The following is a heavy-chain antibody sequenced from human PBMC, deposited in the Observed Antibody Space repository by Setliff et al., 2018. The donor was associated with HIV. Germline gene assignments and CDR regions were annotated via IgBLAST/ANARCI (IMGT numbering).Heavy chain of an antibody. J-gene: IGHJ4*02. CDR3: ARVYCSGGICFPFDY. CDR2: ISVYNGNT. V-gene: IGHV1-18*01. CDR1: GYTFTSDG. D-gene: IGHD2-15*01. Sequence: GASVKVSCKASGYTFTSDGVTWVRQAPGQGLEWMGWISVYNGNTNYAQKLQGRVTMTTDTSTSTAYMELRSLRSDDTAVYYCARVYCSGGICFPFDYWGQGTLVTVSS.